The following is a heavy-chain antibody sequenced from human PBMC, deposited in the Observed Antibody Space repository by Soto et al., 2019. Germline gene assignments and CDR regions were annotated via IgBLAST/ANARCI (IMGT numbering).Heavy chain of an antibody. V-gene: IGHV3-30-3*01. Sequence: ESGGGVVQPGRSLRLSCAASGFTFKNYAMHWVRQAPGKGLEWVAVISYDGSIEFYADSVKGRFTISRDDFKNTMFLQMGSLRVEDTAVYYCARDLGGPDYWGRGTSVTVSS. CDR2: ISYDGSIE. D-gene: IGHD3-16*01. CDR3: ARDLGGPDY. J-gene: IGHJ4*02. CDR1: GFTFKNYA.